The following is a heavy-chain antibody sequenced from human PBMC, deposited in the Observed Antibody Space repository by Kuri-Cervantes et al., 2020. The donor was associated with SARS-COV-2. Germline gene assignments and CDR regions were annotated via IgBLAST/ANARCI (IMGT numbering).Heavy chain of an antibody. D-gene: IGHD6-13*01. CDR2: ISYDGSNK. V-gene: IGHV3-30*04. Sequence: GESLKISCAASGFTFSSYAMHWVRQAPGKGLEWVAVISYDGSNKYYADSVKGRFTISRDNSKNTLYLQMNNLRAEDTAVYYCAREADSSNWTIYYFDYWGQGTLVTVSS. J-gene: IGHJ4*02. CDR3: AREADSSNWTIYYFDY. CDR1: GFTFSSYA.